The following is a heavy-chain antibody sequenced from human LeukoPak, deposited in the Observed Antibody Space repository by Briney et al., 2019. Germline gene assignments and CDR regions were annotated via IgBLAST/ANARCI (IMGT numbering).Heavy chain of an antibody. J-gene: IGHJ5*02. CDR3: ARARWNYDAPSNWFDP. CDR2: MSYDGGNK. CDR1: GFTFSSSA. D-gene: IGHD1-7*01. Sequence: GGSLRLSCAASGFTFSSSAFHWVRQAPGKVLEWVAVMSYDGGNKYYADSVKGRFTISRDNSKNTLYLQMNSLRSEDTAVYYCARARWNYDAPSNWFDPWGQGTLVTVSS. V-gene: IGHV3-30*04.